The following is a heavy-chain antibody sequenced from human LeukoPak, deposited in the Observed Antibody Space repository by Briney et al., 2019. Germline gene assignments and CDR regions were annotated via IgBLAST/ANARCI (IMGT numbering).Heavy chain of an antibody. CDR3: AKGSGRGYYDSSGSVDY. J-gene: IGHJ4*02. D-gene: IGHD3-22*01. Sequence: PGGSLRLSCAASGFTLSSYAMSWVRQTPGKGLECVSTIRDSDGRTYYADSVEGRFTISRDNSTNTLYLQMNSLRADDTALYYCAKGSGRGYYDSSGSVDYWGQGTLVTVSS. CDR1: GFTLSSYA. V-gene: IGHV3-23*01. CDR2: IRDSDGRT.